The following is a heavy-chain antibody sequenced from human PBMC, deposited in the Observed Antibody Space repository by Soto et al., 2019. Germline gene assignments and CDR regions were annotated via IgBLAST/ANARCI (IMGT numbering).Heavy chain of an antibody. J-gene: IGHJ4*02. CDR3: ARARGGYSYP. D-gene: IGHD5-18*01. V-gene: IGHV4-31*03. CDR1: GGSISSGGYY. Sequence: QVQLQESGPGLVKPSQTLSLTCTVSGGSISSGGYYWSWIRQHPGKGLEWVGYIYYSGSTYYNPSLSNRVTRSVDTSKNQDPLKLSSVTAADTAVYYCARARGGYSYPWGQGTLVTVSS. CDR2: IYYSGST.